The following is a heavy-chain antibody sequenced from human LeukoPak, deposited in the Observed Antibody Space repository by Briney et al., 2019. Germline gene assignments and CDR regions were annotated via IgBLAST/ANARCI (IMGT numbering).Heavy chain of an antibody. CDR3: ARDRSVAAAGAFDI. D-gene: IGHD6-13*01. Sequence: GGSLRLSCAASGFIVSSNYMSWVRQAPGKGLEWVSVIYSGGSTYYADSVKGRFTISRDNSKNTLYLQMNSLRAEDTAVYYCARDRSVAAAGAFDIWGQGTMVTVSS. V-gene: IGHV3-66*01. CDR2: IYSGGST. J-gene: IGHJ3*02. CDR1: GFIVSSNY.